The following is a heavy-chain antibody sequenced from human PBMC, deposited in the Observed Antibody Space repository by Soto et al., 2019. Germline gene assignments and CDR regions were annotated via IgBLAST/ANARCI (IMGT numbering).Heavy chain of an antibody. CDR1: GFTFTSSA. D-gene: IGHD6-19*01. CDR2: IVVGSGNT. Sequence: SVKVSCKASGFTFTSSAVQWVRQARGQRLEWIGWIVVGSGNTNYAQKFQERVTITRDMSTSTAYMELSSLRSEDTAVYYCAAGYSSGWYSPSNWFDPWGQGTLVTVS. CDR3: AAGYSSGWYSPSNWFDP. J-gene: IGHJ5*02. V-gene: IGHV1-58*01.